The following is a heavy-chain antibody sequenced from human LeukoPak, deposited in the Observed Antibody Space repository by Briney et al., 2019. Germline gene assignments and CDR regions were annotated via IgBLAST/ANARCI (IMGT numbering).Heavy chain of an antibody. CDR3: AKIRYSSGWFSFDY. Sequence: GASLRLSCAASGFTFSSYAMSWVRQAPGKGLEWVSAISASGGSTYYAASVKGRFTISRDNSKSTLYLQMNSLRAEDTAVYYCAKIRYSSGWFSFDYWGQGTLVSVPS. CDR2: ISASGGST. D-gene: IGHD6-19*01. CDR1: GFTFSSYA. V-gene: IGHV3-23*01. J-gene: IGHJ4*02.